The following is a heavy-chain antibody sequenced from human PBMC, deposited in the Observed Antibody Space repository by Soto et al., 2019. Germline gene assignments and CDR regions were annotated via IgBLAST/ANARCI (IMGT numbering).Heavy chain of an antibody. V-gene: IGHV4-59*08. J-gene: IGHJ5*02. CDR3: ARQIRIATNWFDP. D-gene: IGHD6-13*01. CDR1: GGSIRGYY. CDR2: IYYTGST. Sequence: SETLSLTCTVSGGSIRGYYWSWIRQTPGKGLEWIGQIYYTGSTNYNPSLKSRVTISVDTSKNQFSLKLSSVTAADTAVYYCARQIRIATNWFDPWGQGTLVTVSS.